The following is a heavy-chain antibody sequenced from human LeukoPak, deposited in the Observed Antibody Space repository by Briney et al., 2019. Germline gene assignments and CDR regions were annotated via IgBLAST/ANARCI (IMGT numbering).Heavy chain of an antibody. J-gene: IGHJ3*02. CDR1: GFTFSTYV. CDR3: ARDYAPDAFDI. Sequence: GGSLRLSCEGSGFTFSTYVISWIRQAPGKGLEWVSIISNTGSDTYYADSVKGRFTISRDNSKNTLYLRMSSLRADDTAIYFCARDYAPDAFDIWGPGTMVTVSS. D-gene: IGHD1-14*01. CDR2: ISNTGSDT. V-gene: IGHV3-23*01.